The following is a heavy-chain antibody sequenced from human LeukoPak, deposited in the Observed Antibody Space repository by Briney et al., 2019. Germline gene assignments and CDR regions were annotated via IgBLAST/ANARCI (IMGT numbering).Heavy chain of an antibody. D-gene: IGHD3-22*01. CDR1: GGSISGYY. Sequence: PSETLSLTCTVSGGSISGYYWSWVRQSPEKGLESIGFIYSTGSTSYNPSLRSRVTISIDTSQNQFYLRLTSVTAADTAVYYCARGLSFFDLWGQGTLVTVSS. V-gene: IGHV4-59*01. CDR2: IYSTGST. CDR3: ARGLSFFDL. J-gene: IGHJ5*02.